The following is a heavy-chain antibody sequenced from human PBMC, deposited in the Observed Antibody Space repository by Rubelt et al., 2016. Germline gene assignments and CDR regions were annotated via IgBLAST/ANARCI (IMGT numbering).Heavy chain of an antibody. CDR2: ISYDGRDT. Sequence: VVQPGRSLRLSCAASGFTFSSHAMHWVRQAPGKGLEWVAVISYDGRDTYYGTSVEGRVRISRDNSRNTVFLQMNSLRAEDTAIYYCARGDDFGSSWYVTYYGLDVWGRGTTVTVST. D-gene: IGHD6-13*01. CDR3: ARGDDFGSSWYVTYYGLDV. CDR1: GFTFSSHA. V-gene: IGHV3-30*04. J-gene: IGHJ6*01.